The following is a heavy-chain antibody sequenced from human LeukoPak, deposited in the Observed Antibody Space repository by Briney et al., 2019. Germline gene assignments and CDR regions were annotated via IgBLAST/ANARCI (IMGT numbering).Heavy chain of an antibody. D-gene: IGHD6-13*01. V-gene: IGHV3-48*02. CDR1: GFTFSSYS. CDR3: ARDEGQQLARDCDAFDI. J-gene: IGHJ3*02. CDR2: ISSSSSTI. Sequence: GRSLRLSCAASGFTFSSYSMNWVRQAPGKGLEWVSYISSSSSTIYYADSVKGRFTISRDNAKNSLYLQMNSLRDEDTAVYYCARDEGQQLARDCDAFDIWGQGTMVTVSS.